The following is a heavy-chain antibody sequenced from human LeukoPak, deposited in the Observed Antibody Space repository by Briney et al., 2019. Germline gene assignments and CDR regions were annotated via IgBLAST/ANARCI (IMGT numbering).Heavy chain of an antibody. CDR2: ISGSGGST. J-gene: IGHJ4*02. CDR3: AKDATVTTAYFDY. D-gene: IGHD4-17*01. Sequence: GGSLRLSCAASGFTFSSYAMSWVRQAPGKGLEWVSAISGSGGSTYYAYSVKGGFTTSRDNSKNTLYLQMNILRAEDTAVYYCAKDATVTTAYFDYWGQGTLVTVSS. CDR1: GFTFSSYA. V-gene: IGHV3-23*01.